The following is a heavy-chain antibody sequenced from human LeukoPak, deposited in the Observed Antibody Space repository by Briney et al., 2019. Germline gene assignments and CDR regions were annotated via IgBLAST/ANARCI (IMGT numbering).Heavy chain of an antibody. CDR1: GGSLSGYY. D-gene: IGHD2-2*01. CDR2: INYSGST. Sequence: SETLSLTCAVYGGSLSGYYWSWIRQPPEKGLEWIGEINYSGSTNYNPSLKSRVTISVDTSKNQFSLRLRSVTAADTAVYYCARSGCSSTSCYPYWGQGTLVTVSS. J-gene: IGHJ4*02. V-gene: IGHV4-34*01. CDR3: ARSGCSSTSCYPY.